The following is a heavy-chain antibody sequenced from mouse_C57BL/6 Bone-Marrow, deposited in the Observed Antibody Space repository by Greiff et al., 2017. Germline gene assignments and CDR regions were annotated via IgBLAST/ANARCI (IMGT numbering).Heavy chain of an antibody. Sequence: EVHLVESGGGLVQPGGSLKLSCAASGFTFSDYYMYWVRQTPEKRLEWVAYISNGGGSTYYPDTVKGRFTISRDNAKNTLYLQMSRLKSEDTAMYYCARFGYFYYFDYWGQGTTLTVSS. J-gene: IGHJ2*01. CDR2: ISNGGGST. CDR1: GFTFSDYY. CDR3: ARFGYFYYFDY. D-gene: IGHD2-3*01. V-gene: IGHV5-12*01.